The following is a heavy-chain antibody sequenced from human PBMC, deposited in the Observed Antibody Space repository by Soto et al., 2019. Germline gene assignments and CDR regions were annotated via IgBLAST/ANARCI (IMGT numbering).Heavy chain of an antibody. CDR2: ISANGGDT. V-gene: IGHV3-23*01. CDR3: AKEDDYGDYEHDAFDM. J-gene: IGHJ3*02. Sequence: LRRSCATSGFIFSTYAMSWVRQAPGKGLEWVSTISANGGDTYYGDSVKGRFTISRDGYRNTVHLQMNSLRAEDTAVYYCAKEDDYGDYEHDAFDMWGPGTLVTVSS. CDR1: GFIFSTYA. D-gene: IGHD4-17*01.